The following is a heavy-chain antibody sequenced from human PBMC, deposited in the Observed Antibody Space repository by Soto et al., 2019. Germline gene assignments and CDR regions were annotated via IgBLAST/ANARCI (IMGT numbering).Heavy chain of an antibody. V-gene: IGHV3-74*01. D-gene: IGHD2-21*02. CDR3: ARVRYCGGDCAQTYYYGMDV. CDR2: INSDGSST. CDR1: GFTFSSYW. J-gene: IGHJ6*02. Sequence: PGGSLRLSCAASGFTFSSYWMHWVRQAPGKGLVWVSRINSDGSSTSYADSVKGRFTISRDNAKNTLYLQMNSLRAEDTAVYYCARVRYCGGDCAQTYYYGMDVWGQGTTVTVSS.